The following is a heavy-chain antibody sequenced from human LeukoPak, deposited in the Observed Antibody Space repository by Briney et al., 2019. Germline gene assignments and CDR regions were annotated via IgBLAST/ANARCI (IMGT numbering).Heavy chain of an antibody. CDR2: IYYSGST. Sequence: SETLSLTCTVSGGSTSSGDYYWSWFRQPPGKGLEWIGYIYYSGSTYYNPSLKSRVTISVDTSKNQFSLKLSSVTAADTAVYYCASSGYDKNFDYWGQGALVTVSS. CDR1: GGSTSSGDYY. CDR3: ASSGYDKNFDY. J-gene: IGHJ4*02. V-gene: IGHV4-30-4*01. D-gene: IGHD5-12*01.